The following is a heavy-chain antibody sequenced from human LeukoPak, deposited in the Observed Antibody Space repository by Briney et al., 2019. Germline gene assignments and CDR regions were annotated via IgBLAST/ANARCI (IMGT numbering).Heavy chain of an antibody. CDR3: AKDRGSSWYHPFDY. J-gene: IGHJ4*02. D-gene: IGHD6-13*01. CDR2: ISGSGSST. Sequence: PGGSLRLSCAASGFTFSTYAMTWVRQAPGKGLEWVLAISGSGSSTYYADSVKGRFTISRDNSKNTLYLQMNNLRAEDTAVYYCAKDRGSSWYHPFDYWGQGTLVTVSS. CDR1: GFTFSTYA. V-gene: IGHV3-23*01.